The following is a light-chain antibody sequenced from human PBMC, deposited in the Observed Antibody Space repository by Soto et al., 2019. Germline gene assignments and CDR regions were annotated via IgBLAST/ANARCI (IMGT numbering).Light chain of an antibody. CDR1: QNINIY. V-gene: IGKV1-39*01. CDR3: QQTDSAPS. J-gene: IGKJ4*01. Sequence: DIQVTQSPASLSASVGDRVTITCRASQNINIYLNWYQQRAGKAPRLLIYAASKLQSGVPSRFSGSTSGTDFTLTINSLQPEDFATYYCQQTDSAPSFGGGTKVDIK. CDR2: AAS.